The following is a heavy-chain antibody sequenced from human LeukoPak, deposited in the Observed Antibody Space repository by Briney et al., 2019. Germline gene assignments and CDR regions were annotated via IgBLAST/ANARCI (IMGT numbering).Heavy chain of an antibody. Sequence: GESLKISCKGSGYSFTSYWIGWVRQMPGKGLEWMGIIYPGDSDTRYSPSFQGQVTISADKFISTAYLQWSSLKASDTAMYYCARHSSVGGTYYYDSSGYSHREGFDYWGQGTLVTVSS. CDR2: IYPGDSDT. J-gene: IGHJ4*02. V-gene: IGHV5-51*01. CDR1: GYSFTSYW. D-gene: IGHD3-22*01. CDR3: ARHSSVGGTYYYDSSGYSHREGFDY.